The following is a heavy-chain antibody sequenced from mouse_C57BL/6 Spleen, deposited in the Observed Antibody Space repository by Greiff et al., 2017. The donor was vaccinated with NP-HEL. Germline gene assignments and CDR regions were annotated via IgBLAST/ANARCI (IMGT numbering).Heavy chain of an antibody. CDR3: AGTDCYGSSYAWFAY. CDR2: IYPGSGNT. D-gene: IGHD1-1*01. J-gene: IGHJ3*01. V-gene: IGHV1-66*01. Sequence: QVQLQQSGPELVKPGASVKISCKASGYSFTSYYIHWVKQRPGQGLEWIGWIYPGSGNTKYNEKFKGKATLTADTSSSTAYMQLSSLTSEDSAVYYCAGTDCYGSSYAWFAYWGQGTLVTVSA. CDR1: GYSFTSYY.